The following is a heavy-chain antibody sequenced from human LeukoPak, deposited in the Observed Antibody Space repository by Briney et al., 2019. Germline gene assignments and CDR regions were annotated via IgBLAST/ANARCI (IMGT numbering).Heavy chain of an antibody. Sequence: PSETLSLTCTVSGGSISSSSYYWGWIRQPPGKGLEWIGSIYYSGSTYYNPSLKSRVTISVDTSKNQFSLKLSSVTAADTAVYYCARLTGGAVADYFDYWGQGTLVTVSS. V-gene: IGHV4-39*01. CDR3: ARLTGGAVADYFDY. CDR1: GGSISSSSYY. J-gene: IGHJ4*02. D-gene: IGHD6-19*01. CDR2: IYYSGST.